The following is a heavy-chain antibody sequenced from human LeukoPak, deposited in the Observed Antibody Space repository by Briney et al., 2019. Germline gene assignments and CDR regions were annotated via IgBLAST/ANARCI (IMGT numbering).Heavy chain of an antibody. Sequence: GVSLRLSCAASGFTFSDYYMSWIRQAPGKALEYVSYITTSSYTNYAASVKGQFNISSGNAKNYMYLQMSSVRAADTALYYFPRVFRYCSSNSCYLDPWGKGTLVTVSS. CDR2: ITTSSYT. CDR3: PRVFRYCSSNSCYLDP. CDR1: GFTFSDYY. D-gene: IGHD2-2*01. J-gene: IGHJ5*02. V-gene: IGHV3-11*06.